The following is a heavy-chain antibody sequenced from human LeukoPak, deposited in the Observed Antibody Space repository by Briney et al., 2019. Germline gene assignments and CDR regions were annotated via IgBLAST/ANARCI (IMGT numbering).Heavy chain of an antibody. V-gene: IGHV4-59*01. Sequence: SETLSLTCPVSGGSITSYYWSWLRQPPGRGLEYIGHIYYSGNTNYNPSLKSRVSISVDTSKNQFSLELNSVTAADTAVYYCARWYCSPTTCFYLDYWGQGTLVTVSS. J-gene: IGHJ4*02. D-gene: IGHD2-2*01. CDR1: GGSITSYY. CDR2: IYYSGNT. CDR3: ARWYCSPTTCFYLDY.